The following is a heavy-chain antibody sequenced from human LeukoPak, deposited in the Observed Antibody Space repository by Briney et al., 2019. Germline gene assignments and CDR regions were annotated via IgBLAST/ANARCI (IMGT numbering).Heavy chain of an antibody. V-gene: IGHV1-69*13. CDR3: VSSSWYWFDP. D-gene: IGHD6-13*01. CDR1: GYTLTELS. Sequence: SVKVSCKVSGYTLTELSMHWVRQAPGKGLEWMGGIIPIFGTANYAQKFQGRVTITADESTSTAYMELSSLRSEDTAVYYCVSSSWYWFDPWGQGTLVTVSS. CDR2: IIPIFGTA. J-gene: IGHJ5*02.